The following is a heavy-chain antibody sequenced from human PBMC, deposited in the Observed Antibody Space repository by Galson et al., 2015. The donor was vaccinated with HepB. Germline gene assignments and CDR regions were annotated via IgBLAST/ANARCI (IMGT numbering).Heavy chain of an antibody. J-gene: IGHJ6*02. CDR2: TYYRSKWYT. CDR3: ARDRLTTAKGNYYYYYAMDV. V-gene: IGHV6-1*01. D-gene: IGHD4/OR15-4a*01. Sequence: CAISGDSVPNLSDAWTWIRQTPSRGLEWLGRTYYRSKWYTDYAQYVKSRISVNPDTSRNQFSLQLNPVTPEDTADYYWARDRLTTAKGNYYYYYAMDVWGQGTTVTVSS. CDR1: GDSVPNLSDA.